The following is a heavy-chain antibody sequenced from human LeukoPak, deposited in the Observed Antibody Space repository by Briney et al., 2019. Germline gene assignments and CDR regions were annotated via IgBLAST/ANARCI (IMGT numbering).Heavy chain of an antibody. CDR2: IRQDGGDK. V-gene: IGHV3-7*01. D-gene: IGHD2-2*02. CDR3: VRDSYTNTWHFQDKDY. Sequence: GALRLSCAASGFTFSSYWMTWVRQAPGKGLEWVANIRQDGGDKYYVDSVKGRFTISRDNAKNSLFLQMNSLRAEDTAVYYCVRDSYTNTWHFQDKDYWGQGTLVTVSS. J-gene: IGHJ4*02. CDR1: GFTFSSYW.